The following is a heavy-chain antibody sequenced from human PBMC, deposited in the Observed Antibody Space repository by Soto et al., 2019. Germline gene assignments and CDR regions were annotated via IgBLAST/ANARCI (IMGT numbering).Heavy chain of an antibody. V-gene: IGHV3-15*01. CDR1: GFTFSDAW. D-gene: IGHD3-10*01. CDR2: IKSKTDGGTT. J-gene: IGHJ4*02. Sequence: EVQLVESGGGLVKPGGSLRLSCAASGFTFSDAWMSWVRQAPGKGLEWVGRIKSKTDGGTTDYAAPVKGRFTISRDDSKNTLYLQMNSLQSDVTAVYFCNTQWPMVRGVIVYWGQGTLVTVSS. CDR3: NTQWPMVRGVIVY.